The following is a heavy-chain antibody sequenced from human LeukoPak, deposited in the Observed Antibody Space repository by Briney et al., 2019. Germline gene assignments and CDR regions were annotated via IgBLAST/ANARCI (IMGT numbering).Heavy chain of an antibody. Sequence: SETLSLTCAVSGGSISSSNWWSWVRRPPGKGLEWIGEIYHSGSTNYNPSLKSRVTISVDKSKNQFSLKLSSVTAADTAVYYCARSRGNSRYYYYMDVWGKGTTVTVSS. V-gene: IGHV4-4*02. CDR1: GGSISSSNW. CDR3: ARSRGNSRYYYYMDV. D-gene: IGHD4-23*01. CDR2: IYHSGST. J-gene: IGHJ6*03.